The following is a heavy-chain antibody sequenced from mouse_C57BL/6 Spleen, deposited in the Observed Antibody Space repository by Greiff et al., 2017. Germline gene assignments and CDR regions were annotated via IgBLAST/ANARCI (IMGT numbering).Heavy chain of an antibody. CDR1: GYTFTSYW. CDR2: IDPSDSYT. J-gene: IGHJ3*01. Sequence: QVQLQQPGAELVKPGASVKLSCKASGYTFTSYWMQWVKQRPGQGLEWIGEIDPSDSYTNYNQKFKGKATLTVDTSSSTAYMQLSSLTSEDSAVYYCARGYYGSSYSPFAYWGQGTLVTVAA. V-gene: IGHV1-50*01. D-gene: IGHD1-1*01. CDR3: ARGYYGSSYSPFAY.